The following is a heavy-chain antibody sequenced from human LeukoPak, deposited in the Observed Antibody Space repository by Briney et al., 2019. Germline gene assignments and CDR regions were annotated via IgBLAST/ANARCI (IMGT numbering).Heavy chain of an antibody. J-gene: IGHJ6*02. Sequence: GGSLRLSCAASGFTFSSYWMNWARQAPGKGLEWVASINHNGNVNYYVDSVKGRFTISRDNAKNSLYLQMSNLRTEDTAVYFCARGGGLDVWGQGATVTVSS. CDR2: INHNGNVN. CDR1: GFTFSSYW. V-gene: IGHV3-7*03. CDR3: ARGGGLDV. D-gene: IGHD3-16*01.